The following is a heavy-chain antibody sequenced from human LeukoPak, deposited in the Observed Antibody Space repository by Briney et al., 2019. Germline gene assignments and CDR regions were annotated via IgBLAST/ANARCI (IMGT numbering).Heavy chain of an antibody. CDR1: GYTFTSYG. CDR2: ISTYNGST. V-gene: IGHV1-18*01. J-gene: IGHJ4*02. Sequence: ASVKVSCKASGYTFTSYGISWVRQAPGQGLEWMGWISTYNGSTNYAQKVQGRVTMTTDTSTSTAYMELRSLRSDDTAVYYCARDRWELPYYFDYWGQGTLVTVSS. D-gene: IGHD1-26*01. CDR3: ARDRWELPYYFDY.